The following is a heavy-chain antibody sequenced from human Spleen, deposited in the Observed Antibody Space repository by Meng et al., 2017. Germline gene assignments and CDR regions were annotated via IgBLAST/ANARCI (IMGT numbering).Heavy chain of an antibody. CDR3: ARSPIDKYDLSALPLDY. J-gene: IGHJ4*02. Sequence: GESLKISCAASGFTFSSYSMNWVRQAPGKGLEWVSSISSSTSYIYYADSVKGRFTISRDNAKSSLYLQMNSLRAEDTAVYYCARSPIDKYDLSALPLDYWGQGTLVTVSS. V-gene: IGHV3-21*01. CDR2: ISSSTSYI. D-gene: IGHD3-16*01. CDR1: GFTFSSYS.